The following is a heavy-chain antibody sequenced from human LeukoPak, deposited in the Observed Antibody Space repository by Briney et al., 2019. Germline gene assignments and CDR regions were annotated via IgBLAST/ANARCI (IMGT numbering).Heavy chain of an antibody. J-gene: IGHJ4*02. D-gene: IGHD2-15*01. CDR2: IYTSGST. CDR3: ARGPTYCSSSSCLQGE. CDR1: GGSISSGSYY. Sequence: SETLSLACTVSGGSISSGSYYWSWIRQPAGKGLEWIGRIYTSGSTNYNPSLKSRVTISVDTSKNQFSLKLSSVTAADTAVYYCARGPTYCSSSSCLQGEWGQGTLVTVSS. V-gene: IGHV4-61*02.